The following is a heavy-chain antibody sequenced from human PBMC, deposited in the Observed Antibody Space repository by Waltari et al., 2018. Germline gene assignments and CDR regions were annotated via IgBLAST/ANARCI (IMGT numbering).Heavy chain of an antibody. Sequence: VQLVDSGGGLVKPGGSLSLSCAASGFTFSRSWMSWVRQAPGKGLGWIGRIKRETDGGTTDYAAPVKGRFTISRDDSKNTLYLQLNSLKTEDTAVYYCTTGGVKGPHDAFDIWGQGAMVTVSS. V-gene: IGHV3-15*01. CDR1: GFTFSRSW. D-gene: IGHD2-8*01. CDR2: IKRETDGGTT. CDR3: TTGGVKGPHDAFDI. J-gene: IGHJ3*02.